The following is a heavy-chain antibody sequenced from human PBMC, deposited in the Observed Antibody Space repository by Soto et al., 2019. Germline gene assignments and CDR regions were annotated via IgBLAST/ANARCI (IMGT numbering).Heavy chain of an antibody. CDR1: GYTFTSYD. J-gene: IGHJ4*02. D-gene: IGHD2-15*01. V-gene: IGHV1-8*01. Sequence: ASVKVSCKASGYTFTSYDINWVRQAPGQGLEWMGWMNPNSGHTGYAQKFQDRVTMTSDTSISTSYMELSSLRSEDTAVYYCASFLWAATPVEGFSYWAQGSLVPVSS. CDR2: MNPNSGHT. CDR3: ASFLWAATPVEGFSY.